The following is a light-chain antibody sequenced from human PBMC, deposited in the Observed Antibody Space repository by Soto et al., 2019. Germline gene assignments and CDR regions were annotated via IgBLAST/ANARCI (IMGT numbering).Light chain of an antibody. CDR1: QSVSSTS. CDR2: GAS. J-gene: IGKJ5*01. CDR3: QHYVTSSIT. Sequence: EVVLTQSPGTLSLSPGERVTILCLASQSVSSTSLDWYQQKPGQTPRLLIYGASSRATGTPDRISGGGSGTHFTLNISRLEPEDFAVYYCQHYVTSSITFGQGTRLEIK. V-gene: IGKV3-20*01.